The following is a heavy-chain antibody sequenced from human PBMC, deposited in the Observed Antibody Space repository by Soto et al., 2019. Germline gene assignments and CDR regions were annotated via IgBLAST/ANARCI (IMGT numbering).Heavy chain of an antibody. CDR2: ISAYNGNK. Sequence: ASVKVSCKASGYTFTSYGISWVRQAPGQGLEWMGWISAYNGNKNYAQKLQGRVTMATDTSTSKASMELRSLRSDDTAVYYCARDVTIFGVVVSGYWGQGTLVTVSS. D-gene: IGHD3-3*01. J-gene: IGHJ4*02. CDR3: ARDVTIFGVVVSGY. CDR1: GYTFTSYG. V-gene: IGHV1-18*01.